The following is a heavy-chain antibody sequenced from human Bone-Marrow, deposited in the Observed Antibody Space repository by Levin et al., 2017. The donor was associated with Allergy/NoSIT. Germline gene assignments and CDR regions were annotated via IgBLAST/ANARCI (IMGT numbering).Heavy chain of an antibody. CDR1: GFTFNNYW. Sequence: GGSLRLSCAAFGFTFNNYWMRWVRQTPGKGLESVANIKNDGTETYSVDSVKGRFTISSDNAKNSLHLQMNSLGAEDTAVYYCATAVRGIPFGYWGQGTLVTVSS. J-gene: IGHJ4*02. CDR2: IKNDGTET. D-gene: IGHD2-21*01. CDR3: ATAVRGIPFGY. V-gene: IGHV3-7*01.